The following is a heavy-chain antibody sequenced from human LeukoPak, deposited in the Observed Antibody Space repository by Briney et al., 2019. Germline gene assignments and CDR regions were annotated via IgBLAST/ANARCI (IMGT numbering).Heavy chain of an antibody. D-gene: IGHD1-14*01. V-gene: IGHV3-23*01. CDR2: FGSRGGGT. CDR1: GFTFSNYA. J-gene: IGHJ4*02. CDR3: ALWTTIDY. Sequence: GGSLRLSCVAWGFTFSNYALSWVRQAPRKWLDWVSVFGSRGGGTKYADSVKGRFTLSRDNSRDTLYLQMNSLRAEDTAVYYCALWTTIDYWGQGALVTVSS.